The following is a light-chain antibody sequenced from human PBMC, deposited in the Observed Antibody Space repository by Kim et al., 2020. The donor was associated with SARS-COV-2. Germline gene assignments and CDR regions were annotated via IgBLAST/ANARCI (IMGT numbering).Light chain of an antibody. CDR3: QSYDSSNHVV. J-gene: IGLJ2*01. CDR2: EDN. Sequence: KTVTISGTRSSGSIASNYVQWYQQRPGSAPTTVIYEDNQRPSGGPDRFSGSIDSSSNSASLTISGLKTEDEADYYCQSYDSSNHVVFGGGTQLTVL. CDR1: SGSIASNY. V-gene: IGLV6-57*03.